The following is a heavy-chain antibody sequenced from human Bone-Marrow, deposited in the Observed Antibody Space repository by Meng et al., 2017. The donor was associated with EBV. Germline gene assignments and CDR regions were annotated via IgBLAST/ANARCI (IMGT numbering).Heavy chain of an antibody. CDR2: INTNTGNP. CDR3: ARDGPGYGYFDF. V-gene: IGHV7-4-1*02. Sequence: QVQLQESGPGLVKPSGTLSLTCAVSSDSVSSSNWWIWVRQAPGQGLEWMGWINTNTGNPTYAQGFTGRFVFSLDTSVSTAYLQISSLKAEDTAVYYCARDGPGYGYFDFWGQGSLVTVSS. D-gene: IGHD5-18*01. CDR1: SDSVSSSNW. J-gene: IGHJ4*02.